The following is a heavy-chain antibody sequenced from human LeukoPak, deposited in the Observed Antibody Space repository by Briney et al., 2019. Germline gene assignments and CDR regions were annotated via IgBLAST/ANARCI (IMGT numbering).Heavy chain of an antibody. CDR1: GGTFSSYV. CDR3: ARAYSSNWYWFDP. CDR2: IIPIFGTA. Sequence: GASVKVSCKASGGTFSSYVITWVRQVPGQGLEWMGGIIPIFGTANYAQKFQGRVTITADESTSTAYMELSSLRSEDTAVYYCARAYSSNWYWFDPWGQGTLVTISS. V-gene: IGHV1-69*13. J-gene: IGHJ5*02. D-gene: IGHD6-13*01.